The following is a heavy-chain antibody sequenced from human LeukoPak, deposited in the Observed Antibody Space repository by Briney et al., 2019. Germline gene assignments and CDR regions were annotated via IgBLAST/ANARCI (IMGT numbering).Heavy chain of an antibody. CDR2: INWNSGSI. CDR1: GFPFDDYA. J-gene: IGHJ4*02. CDR3: AKDRRQVAAAGSFDY. V-gene: IGHV3-9*01. Sequence: PLRLPCAASGFPFDDYALHWVRPAPGKGLDWVSGINWNSGSIGYADSVKRRFTISRDNAKNSLYLQMSSLRAEDTAGDYCAKDRRQVAAAGSFDYWGQGTLVTVSS. D-gene: IGHD6-13*01.